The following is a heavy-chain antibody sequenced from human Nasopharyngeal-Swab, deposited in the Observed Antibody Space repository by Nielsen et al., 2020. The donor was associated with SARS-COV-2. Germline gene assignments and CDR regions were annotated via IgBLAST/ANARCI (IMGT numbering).Heavy chain of an antibody. CDR1: GYTFTSYG. J-gene: IGHJ6*02. CDR3: SSPTYCSSTSCSYGMDV. D-gene: IGHD2-2*01. Sequence: ASVKVSCKASGYTFTSYGISWVRQAPGQGLEWMGWISAYNGNTNYAQKLQGRVTMTTDTSTSTAYMELRILRSDDTAVYYCSSPTYCSSTSCSYGMDVWGQGTTVTVSS. V-gene: IGHV1-18*01. CDR2: ISAYNGNT.